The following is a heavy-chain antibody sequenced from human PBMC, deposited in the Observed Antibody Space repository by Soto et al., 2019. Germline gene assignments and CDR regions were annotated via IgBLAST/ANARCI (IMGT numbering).Heavy chain of an antibody. J-gene: IGHJ4*02. CDR2: IWFDGSNK. CDR3: ARPWESYMDY. D-gene: IGHD3-16*01. V-gene: IGHV3-33*01. Sequence: QVQLVESGGGVVQPGRSLRLSCAASGFTFSSYGMQWVRQAPGKGLEWVAVIWFDGSNKYYADSVKGRFTISRDNSNNTVYLQMNSLRAEDTAVYYCARPWESYMDYWGQGTLVTVSS. CDR1: GFTFSSYG.